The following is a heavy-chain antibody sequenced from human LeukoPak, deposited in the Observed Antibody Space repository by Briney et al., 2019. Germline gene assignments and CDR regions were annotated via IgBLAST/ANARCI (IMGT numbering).Heavy chain of an antibody. Sequence: GGSLRLSCAAPGFIFSAYEMNWVRQAPGKGLEWVSYISSSGSTIYYADSVKGRFTISRDNAKKSLYPQMNSLRAEDTAVYYCARVYSSGWSYWGQGTLVTVSS. V-gene: IGHV3-48*03. J-gene: IGHJ4*02. D-gene: IGHD6-19*01. CDR2: ISSSGSTI. CDR3: ARVYSSGWSY. CDR1: GFIFSAYE.